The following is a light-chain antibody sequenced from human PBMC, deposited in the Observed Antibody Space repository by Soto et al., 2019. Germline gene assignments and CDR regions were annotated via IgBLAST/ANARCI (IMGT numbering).Light chain of an antibody. CDR2: AAS. Sequence: DIQMTQSPTSLSASVGDRVTITCRASQGIRNYVAWYQQIPGKAPKLLIYAASTLQSGVPSRFSGSGSGTDFTLTLSGLQPEDVATCSCQKYCRVPVFGPGTKGEIK. V-gene: IGKV1-27*01. J-gene: IGKJ3*01. CDR1: QGIRNY. CDR3: QKYCRVPV.